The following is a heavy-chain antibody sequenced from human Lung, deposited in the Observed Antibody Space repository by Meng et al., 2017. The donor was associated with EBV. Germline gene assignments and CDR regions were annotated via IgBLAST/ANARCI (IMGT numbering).Heavy chain of an antibody. V-gene: IGHV6-1*01. CDR3: ARGATSVFDL. Sequence: QVQLHESGPGTGKPSQTLSPSCVISGESVSSSSAAWTWIRQSPSRGLEWLGRTYYRSKWYNDYAVFVKSRITINPDTSKNQFSLQLNSVTPEDTAVYYCARGATSVFDLWGRGTLVTVSS. J-gene: IGHJ2*01. CDR1: GESVSSSSAA. CDR2: TYYRSKWYN.